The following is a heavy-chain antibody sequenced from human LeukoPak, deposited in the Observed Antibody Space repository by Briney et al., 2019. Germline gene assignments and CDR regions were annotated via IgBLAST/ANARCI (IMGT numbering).Heavy chain of an antibody. J-gene: IGHJ6*02. Sequence: SETLSLTCTVSGGSISSSSYYLGWIRQPPGKGLEWIGSIYYSGSTYYNPSLKSRVTISVDTSKNQFSLKLSSVTAADTAVYYCARLGIAARYYYYGMDVWGQGTTVTVSS. CDR1: GGSISSSSYY. CDR3: ARLGIAARYYYYGMDV. CDR2: IYYSGST. D-gene: IGHD6-6*01. V-gene: IGHV4-39*01.